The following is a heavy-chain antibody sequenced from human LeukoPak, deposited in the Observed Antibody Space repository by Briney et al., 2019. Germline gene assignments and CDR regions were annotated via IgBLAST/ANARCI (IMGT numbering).Heavy chain of an antibody. CDR2: INPNSGGT. V-gene: IGHV1-2*02. Sequence: MGWINPNSGGTNYAQKFQGRVTMTRDTSVTATYMELSRLRSDDTAVYYCAREGPYTGSLDYWGQGTLVTVSP. J-gene: IGHJ4*02. CDR3: AREGPYTGSLDY. D-gene: IGHD1-26*01.